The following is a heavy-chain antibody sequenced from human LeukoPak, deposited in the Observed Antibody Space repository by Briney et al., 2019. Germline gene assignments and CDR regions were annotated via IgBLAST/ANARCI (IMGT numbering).Heavy chain of an antibody. CDR3: ARLAENDAFDI. CDR2: IYYSGST. V-gene: IGHV4-59*08. CDR1: GGSISSYY. J-gene: IGHJ3*02. Sequence: SQTLSLTCTVSGGSISSYYWSWIRQPPGKGLEWIGYIYYSGSTNYNPSLKSRVTISVDTSKNQFSLKLSSVTAADTAVYYCARLAENDAFDIWGQGTMVTVSS.